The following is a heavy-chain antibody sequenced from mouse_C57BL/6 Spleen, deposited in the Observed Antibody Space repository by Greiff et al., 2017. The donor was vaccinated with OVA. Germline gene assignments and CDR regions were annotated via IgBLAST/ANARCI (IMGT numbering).Heavy chain of an antibody. CDR3: ARGVDGYYPDY. CDR2: INPSSGST. CDR1: GYSFTSYW. D-gene: IGHD2-3*01. J-gene: IGHJ2*01. Sequence: VQLQQSGAELAKPGASVTLSCKASGYSFTSYWMHWVKQRPGQGLEWIGFINPSSGSTKYNQKIKGKATLTADKSSSTAYMQLSSQTYEDSAVYYCARGVDGYYPDYWGQGTTLTVSA. V-gene: IGHV1-7*01.